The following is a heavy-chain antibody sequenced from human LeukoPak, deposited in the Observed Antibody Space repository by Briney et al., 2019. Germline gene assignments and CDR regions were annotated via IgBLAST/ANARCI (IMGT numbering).Heavy chain of an antibody. Sequence: PGGSLRLSCAASGLTFSNYAMSWLRQAPGKGLEWVSGITSGFTPHYADSVKGRFTISRDNSKNTFHLQMNSLRAEDTAVYYCAKDYSDSRVGDVFFEYWGQGTLVTVSS. D-gene: IGHD1-26*01. CDR3: AKDYSDSRVGDVFFEY. J-gene: IGHJ4*02. CDR1: GLTFSNYA. CDR2: ITSGFTP. V-gene: IGHV3-23*01.